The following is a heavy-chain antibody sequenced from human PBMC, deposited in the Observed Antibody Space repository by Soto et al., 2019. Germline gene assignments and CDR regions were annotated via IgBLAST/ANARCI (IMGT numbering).Heavy chain of an antibody. J-gene: IGHJ6*02. CDR1: GFTFSSYV. V-gene: IGHV3-48*04. Sequence: EVQLVESGGGLVQPGGSLRLSCAASGFTFSSYVMNWVRQAPGQGLEWVSFISSGSGTIHYADSVKGRFTISRDNAKNSLYVQMNSLRAEDTAVYYCARGYYYYGMDVWGQGTTVTVSS. CDR2: ISSGSGTI. CDR3: ARGYYYYGMDV.